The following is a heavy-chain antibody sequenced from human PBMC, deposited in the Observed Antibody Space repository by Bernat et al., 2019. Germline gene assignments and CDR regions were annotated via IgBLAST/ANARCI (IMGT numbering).Heavy chain of an antibody. CDR3: ARDMVGFGDGYNLDY. CDR2: ISYDGSNK. V-gene: IGHV3-30-3*01. J-gene: IGHJ4*02. Sequence: QVQLVESGGGVVQPGRSLRLSCAASGFTFSSYAMHWVRQAPGKGLEWVAVISYDGSNKYYADSVKGRFTISRDNSKNTLYLQMNSLRAEGTAVYYCARDMVGFGDGYNLDYWGQGTLVTVSS. CDR1: GFTFSSYA. D-gene: IGHD5-24*01.